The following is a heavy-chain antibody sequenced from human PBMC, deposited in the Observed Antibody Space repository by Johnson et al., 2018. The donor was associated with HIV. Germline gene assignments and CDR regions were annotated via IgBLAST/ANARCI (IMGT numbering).Heavy chain of an antibody. CDR1: GFTFDDYA. D-gene: IGHD6-6*01. V-gene: IGHV3-9*01. Sequence: VLLVESGGGLVQPCRSLRLSCAASGFTFDDYAMHWVRQAPGKGLEWVSGIRWNSGSIGYEDSVKGRFTISRDNSKNTLYLQMNSLRAEDTSVYYCAKVYSSSVPAPGIWGQGTMVTVSS. J-gene: IGHJ3*02. CDR3: AKVYSSSVPAPGI. CDR2: IRWNSGSI.